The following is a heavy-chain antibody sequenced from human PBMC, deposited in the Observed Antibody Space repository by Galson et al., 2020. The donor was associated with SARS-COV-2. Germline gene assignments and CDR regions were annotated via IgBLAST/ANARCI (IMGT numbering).Heavy chain of an antibody. J-gene: IGHJ4*02. CDR1: GFPFDDYA. D-gene: IGHD2-2*01. V-gene: IGHV3-43*02. CDR2: ISGDGVRT. CDR3: AKGVIIPPAPLDY. Sequence: GESLKIPCAAPGFPFDDYAMHWVRQVPGQGLEWVSHISGDGVRTYHTDSVKGRFTISRDNRKNSLYLQMNSLRTEDTALYYCAKGVIIPPAPLDYWGQGTLVRVSS.